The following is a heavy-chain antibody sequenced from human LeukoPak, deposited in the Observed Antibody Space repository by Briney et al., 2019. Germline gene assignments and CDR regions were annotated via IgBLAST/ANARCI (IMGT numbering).Heavy chain of an antibody. CDR1: GGSFSGYY. D-gene: IGHD4-17*01. Sequence: SETLSLTCAVYGGSFSGYYWSWIRQPPGKGLEWIGEINHSGSTNYNPSLKSRVTISVDTSKNQFSLKLSSVTAADTAVYYCARHPVEQLGMTTVTKYAFDIWGQGTMVTVSS. V-gene: IGHV4-34*01. CDR3: ARHPVEQLGMTTVTKYAFDI. J-gene: IGHJ3*02. CDR2: INHSGST.